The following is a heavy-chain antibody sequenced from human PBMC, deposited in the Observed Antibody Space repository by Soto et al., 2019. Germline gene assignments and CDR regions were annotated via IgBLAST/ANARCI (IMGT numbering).Heavy chain of an antibody. J-gene: IGHJ4*02. CDR1: GYTFLKYG. D-gene: IGHD3-9*01. CDR2: IQTDNDHA. CDR3: AKDLGSGYRFDY. Sequence: QVQLVQSGPEVKKPGASVKVACKASGYTFLKYGINWVRQAPGQGLEWMGGIQTDNDHASFAQKLEGRVTMTTDTSTRTVYMELRDLSSDETAVYYCAKDLGSGYRFDYWGQGTPVTVSS. V-gene: IGHV1-18*01.